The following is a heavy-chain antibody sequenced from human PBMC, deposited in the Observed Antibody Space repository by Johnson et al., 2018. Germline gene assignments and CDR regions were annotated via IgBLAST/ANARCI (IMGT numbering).Heavy chain of an antibody. J-gene: IGHJ6*03. CDR3: AKATASGLRLGFYYSYYMNG. Sequence: QDQLVQCGGGVVQPGRSLRICCAASGFSLSSHGMHWVRQAPGKGPEWVAMISYDGTAAPYLDSVKGRFFISRDNTKSKLYLQMDRLTTEDTAVYYCAKATASGLRLGFYYSYYMNGWGKGTTVTVSS. D-gene: IGHD4-17*01. V-gene: IGHV3-30*18. CDR1: GFSLSSHG. CDR2: ISYDGTAA.